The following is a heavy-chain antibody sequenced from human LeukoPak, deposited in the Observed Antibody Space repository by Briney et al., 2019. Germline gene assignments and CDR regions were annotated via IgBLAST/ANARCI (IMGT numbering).Heavy chain of an antibody. CDR3: AAWGAYSPLNY. Sequence: GGSLRLSCAASGFTFSDYWTHWVRQVPGKGLVWVSRINTSGSSTTYADSVKGRFTISRDNAKNLLYLQMSSLRAEDAAVYYCAAWGAYSPLNYWGRGTLVTVSS. CDR1: GFTFSDYW. CDR2: INTSGSST. V-gene: IGHV3-74*03. J-gene: IGHJ4*02. D-gene: IGHD7-27*01.